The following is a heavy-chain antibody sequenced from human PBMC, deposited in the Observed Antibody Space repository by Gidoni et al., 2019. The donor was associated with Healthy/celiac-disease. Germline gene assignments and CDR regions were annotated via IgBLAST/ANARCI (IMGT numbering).Heavy chain of an antibody. J-gene: IGHJ4*02. CDR1: GFTFSSCS. Sequence: EVQLVESGGGLVQPGGSLSLSCAASGFTFSSCSMNWVRQAPGKGLEWVSYIISSSSTIYYADSVKGRFTISRDNAKSSLYLQMNILRDEDTAVYYCARESHGGFDYWGQRTLVTVSS. V-gene: IGHV3-48*02. CDR3: ARESHGGFDY. D-gene: IGHD3-10*01. CDR2: IISSSSTI.